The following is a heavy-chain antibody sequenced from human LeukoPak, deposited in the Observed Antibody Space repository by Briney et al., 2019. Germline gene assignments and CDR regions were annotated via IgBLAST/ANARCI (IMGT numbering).Heavy chain of an antibody. CDR1: GFTFNRYG. D-gene: IGHD6-19*01. CDR3: AKGVSSSFDL. Sequence: SLRLSCAASGFTFNRYGMLWVLQAPGHGLEWVAVISYDGSNKYYADPVKGRSTISRDNSKNTLYLQMNSLRAEDTAVYYCAKGVSSSFDLWGRGTLVTVPS. V-gene: IGHV3-30*18. J-gene: IGHJ2*01. CDR2: ISYDGSNK.